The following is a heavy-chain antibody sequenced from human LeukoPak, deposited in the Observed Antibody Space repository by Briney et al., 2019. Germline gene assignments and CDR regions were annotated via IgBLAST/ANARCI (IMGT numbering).Heavy chain of an antibody. CDR2: IRSKTYGGTT. V-gene: IGHV3-49*04. CDR3: TRASSSTWSYYMDV. J-gene: IGHJ6*03. Sequence: PGGSLRLSCATSGFTFGDYAMSWVRQAPGKGLEWVGFIRSKTYGGTTEYAASVKGRFTISRDDSKSIAYLQMNSLKTEDTAVYYCTRASSSTWSYYMDVWGKGTTVTISS. CDR1: GFTFGDYA. D-gene: IGHD6-13*01.